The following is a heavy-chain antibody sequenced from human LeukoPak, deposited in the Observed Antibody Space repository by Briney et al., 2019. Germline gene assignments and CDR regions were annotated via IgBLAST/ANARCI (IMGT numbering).Heavy chain of an antibody. CDR3: ASLNY. CDR2: ISWNSGSI. D-gene: IGHD3-10*01. V-gene: IGHV3-9*01. J-gene: IGHJ4*02. CDR1: GFTFDDYA. Sequence: GGSLRLSCAASGFTFDDYAMHWVRQAPGEGLEWVSGISWNSGSIGYADSVKGRFTISRDNAKNSLYLQMNSLRAEDTAVYYCASLNYWGQGTLVTVSS.